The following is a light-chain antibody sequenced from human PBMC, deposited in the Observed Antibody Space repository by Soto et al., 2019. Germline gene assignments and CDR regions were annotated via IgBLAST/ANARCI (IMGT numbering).Light chain of an antibody. CDR1: HSVDFF. CDR2: DAS. J-gene: IGKJ5*01. V-gene: IGKV3-11*01. CDR3: QQYGSSIT. Sequence: ELVLTQSPATLSFSAGERAPLSCRASHSVDFFLAWYQQKPGQPPRLLMYDASNRATGTPARFSGSGSGTAFPLTISSLQSEFSAVYYCQQYGSSITFGQGTRLEIK.